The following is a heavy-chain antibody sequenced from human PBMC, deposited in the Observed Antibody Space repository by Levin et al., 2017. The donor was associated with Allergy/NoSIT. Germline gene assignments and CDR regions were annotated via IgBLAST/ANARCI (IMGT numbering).Heavy chain of an antibody. CDR3: ARGGYSYGYIHGMDV. CDR1: GGTFSSYA. CDR2: IIPIFGTA. J-gene: IGHJ6*02. Sequence: VASVKVSCKASGGTFSSYAISWVRQAPGQGLEWMGGIIPIFGTANYAQKFQGRVTITADESTSTAYMELSSLRSEDTAVYYCARGGYSYGYIHGMDVWGQGTTVTVSS. D-gene: IGHD5-18*01. V-gene: IGHV1-69*13.